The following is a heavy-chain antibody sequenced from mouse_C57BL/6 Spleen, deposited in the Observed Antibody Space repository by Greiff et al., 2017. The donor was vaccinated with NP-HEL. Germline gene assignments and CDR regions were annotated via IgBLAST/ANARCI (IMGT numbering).Heavy chain of an antibody. CDR2: IHPSDSDT. Sequence: QVQLQQSGAELVKPGASVKVSCKASGYTFTSYWMHWVKQRPGQGLEWIGRIHPSDSDTNYNQKFKGKATLTVDKSSSTAYMQLSSLTTEVSAVYYCAMDWDWGFAYWGQGTLVTVSA. D-gene: IGHD4-1*01. CDR3: AMDWDWGFAY. CDR1: GYTFTSYW. V-gene: IGHV1-74*01. J-gene: IGHJ3*01.